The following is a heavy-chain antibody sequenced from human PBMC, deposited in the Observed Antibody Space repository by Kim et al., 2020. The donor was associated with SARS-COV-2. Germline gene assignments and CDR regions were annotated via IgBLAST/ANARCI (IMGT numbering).Heavy chain of an antibody. CDR3: TTGLFDFPDNGDCNV. V-gene: IGHV1-8*01. CDR2: LHPANGVT. Sequence: ASVKVSCKASGYTFTSYELNWVRQAAGQGLEWVGWLHPANGVTRYAQKFQDRITMTRDTSINTAYLDLSSLRSDDTAVYYCTTGLFDFPDNGDCNVWG. D-gene: IGHD2-21*01. CDR1: GYTFTSYE. J-gene: IGHJ3*01.